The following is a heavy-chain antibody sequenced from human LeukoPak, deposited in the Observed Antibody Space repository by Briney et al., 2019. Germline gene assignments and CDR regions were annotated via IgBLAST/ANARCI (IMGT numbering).Heavy chain of an antibody. CDR2: IYESGRT. CDR1: GGSISSGYHY. Sequence: PSETLSLTCTVSGGSISSGYHYWGWIRQPPGKGLEWIGSIYESGRTHYNPSLRSRITISVDTSKNQFSLELSPVTAADTAVYYCARGDSSSWSLFDYWGQGTLVTVSS. V-gene: IGHV4-39*01. J-gene: IGHJ4*02. CDR3: ARGDSSSWSLFDY. D-gene: IGHD6-13*01.